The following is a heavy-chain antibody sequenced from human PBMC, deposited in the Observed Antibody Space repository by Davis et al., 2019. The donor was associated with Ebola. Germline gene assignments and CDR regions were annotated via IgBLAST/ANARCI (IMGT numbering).Heavy chain of an antibody. CDR3: AADLLRYDSSGYPTRSY. V-gene: IGHV1-18*01. D-gene: IGHD3-22*01. CDR2: ISAYNGNT. Sequence: ASVKVSCKASGYTFTSYGISWVRQAPGQGLEWMGWISAYNGNTNYAQKFQERVTITRDMSTSTAYMELSSLRSEDTAVYYCAADLLRYDSSGYPTRSYWGQGTLVTVSS. J-gene: IGHJ4*02. CDR1: GYTFTSYG.